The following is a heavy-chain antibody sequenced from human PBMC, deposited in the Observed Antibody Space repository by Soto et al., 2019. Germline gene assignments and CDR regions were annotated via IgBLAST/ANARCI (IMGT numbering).Heavy chain of an antibody. CDR2: TYYNSTWYT. CDR3: AGNYYGSGSFYSSFDF. J-gene: IGHJ4*02. Sequence: SQTLSLTCAISGDSVTSNSAAWHWIRQSPSRGLEWLGRTYYNSTWYTDYAVSVRSRMTITADTSKNHFSLNLNSMTPEDTALYYCAGNYYGSGSFYSSFDFWGQGTLVTVSS. CDR1: GDSVTSNSAA. D-gene: IGHD3-10*01. V-gene: IGHV6-1*01.